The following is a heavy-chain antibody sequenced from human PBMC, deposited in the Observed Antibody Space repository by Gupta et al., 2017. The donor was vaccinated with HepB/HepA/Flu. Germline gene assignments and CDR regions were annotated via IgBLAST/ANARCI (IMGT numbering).Heavy chain of an antibody. D-gene: IGHD3-22*01. Sequence: VTLRESGPALVKPTQTLTLTCTFSGFSLSTGGMCVSWIRQPPGRALEWLAVIDWDDDRYYSTSLKTRLTISKNTSKNQVVLTMANLDPMDTAAYSCARSTYYFDDFGPAYPYCFDYWGQGTLVTVSS. V-gene: IGHV2-70*01. CDR3: ARSTYYFDDFGPAYPYCFDY. J-gene: IGHJ4*02. CDR1: GFSLSTGGMC. CDR2: IDWDDDR.